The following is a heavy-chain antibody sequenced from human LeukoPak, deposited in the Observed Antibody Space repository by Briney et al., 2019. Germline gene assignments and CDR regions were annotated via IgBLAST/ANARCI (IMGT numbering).Heavy chain of an antibody. Sequence: ASVKVSCKASGYTFTSYYMHWVRQAPGQGLEWMGIINPSGGSTSYAQKFQGRVTMTRDTSTSTVYMELSSLRSEDTAVYYCAREGLQAGYYYGMDVWGQGTTVTVSS. D-gene: IGHD4-11*01. V-gene: IGHV1-46*01. CDR3: AREGLQAGYYYGMDV. J-gene: IGHJ6*02. CDR1: GYTFTSYY. CDR2: INPSGGST.